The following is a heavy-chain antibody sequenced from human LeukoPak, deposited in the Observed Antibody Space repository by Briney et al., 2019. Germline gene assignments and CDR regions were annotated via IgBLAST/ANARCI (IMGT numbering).Heavy chain of an antibody. Sequence: PGGSLKLSCAASGFDFSGFYMHWVRQASGRGLEWVGLIRSKPSSYTTVYAASVKGRFTISRDDSKNTAYLQMNSLKADETAVYYCTRQHCSGGSCSYVDYWGQGTLVTVSS. CDR3: TRQHCSGGSCSYVDY. J-gene: IGHJ4*02. CDR1: GFDFSGFY. CDR2: IRSKPSSYTT. D-gene: IGHD2-15*01. V-gene: IGHV3-73*01.